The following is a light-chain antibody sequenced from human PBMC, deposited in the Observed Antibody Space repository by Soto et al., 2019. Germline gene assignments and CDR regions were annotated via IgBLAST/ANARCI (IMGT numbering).Light chain of an antibody. CDR1: SSNIGAGYD. CDR3: QSYDSSLSGSV. V-gene: IGLV1-40*01. J-gene: IGLJ3*02. CDR2: GNS. Sequence: QSVLTQPPSVCGAPGQRVTISCTGSSSNIGAGYDVNWYQQLPGTAPKLLIYGNSNRPSGVPDRFSGSKSGTSASLAITGLQAEDEADYYCQSYDSSLSGSVFGGGTKLTVL.